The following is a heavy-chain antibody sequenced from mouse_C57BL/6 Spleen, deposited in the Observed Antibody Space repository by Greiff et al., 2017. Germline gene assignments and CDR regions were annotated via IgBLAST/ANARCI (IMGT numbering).Heavy chain of an antibody. CDR1: GFSLSTSGMG. D-gene: IGHD1-1*01. V-gene: IGHV8-12*01. CDR3: ARRAHYYGSSYWYFDV. J-gene: IGHJ1*03. Sequence: QVTLKESGPGILQSSQTLSLTCSFSGFSLSTSGMGVSWIRQPSGKGLEWLAHIYWDDDKRSNPSLKSRLTISKDTSRNQVFLKITSVDTADTATYYCARRAHYYGSSYWYFDVWGTGTTVTVSS. CDR2: IYWDDDK.